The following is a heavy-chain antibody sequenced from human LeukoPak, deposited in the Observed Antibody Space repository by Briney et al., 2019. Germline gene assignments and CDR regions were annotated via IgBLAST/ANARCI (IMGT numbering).Heavy chain of an antibody. Sequence: GESLQFSCKASGYRSISTWISCVRQMPRKGLEWMGRIDPNDSYANYSPSFQGHVTISADKSISTAYLQWSSLKAWDTGMYYCARGGAYTYGLDYWGQGTLVTVSS. J-gene: IGHJ4*02. CDR3: ARGGAYTYGLDY. V-gene: IGHV5-10-1*01. CDR1: GYRSISTW. CDR2: IDPNDSYA. D-gene: IGHD5-18*01.